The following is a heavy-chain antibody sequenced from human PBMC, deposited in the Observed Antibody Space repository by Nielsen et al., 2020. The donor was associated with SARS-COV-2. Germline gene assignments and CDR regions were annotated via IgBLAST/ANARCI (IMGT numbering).Heavy chain of an antibody. D-gene: IGHD3-3*01. CDR2: ISSSSSYT. J-gene: IGHJ6*02. V-gene: IGHV3-11*03. CDR1: GFTFSDYY. CDR3: ARVLVFSRFLEWFPASYGMDV. Sequence: GESLKISCAASGFTFSDYYMSWIRQAPGKGLEWVSYISSSSSYTNYADSVEGRFTISRDNAKNSLYLQMNSLRAEDTAVYYCARVLVFSRFLEWFPASYGMDVWGQGTTVTVSS.